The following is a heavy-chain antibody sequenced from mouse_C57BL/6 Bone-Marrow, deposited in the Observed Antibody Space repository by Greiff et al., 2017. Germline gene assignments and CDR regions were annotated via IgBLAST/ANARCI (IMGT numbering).Heavy chain of an antibody. D-gene: IGHD1-1*01. J-gene: IGHJ1*03. V-gene: IGHV1-74*01. Sequence: QVQLQQPGAELVKPGASVKVSCKASGYTFTSYWMHWVKQRPGQGLEWIGRIHPSDSDTNYNQKFKGKATLTVEKSSSTAYMQLSSLTSEDSAVYYCAIFITTVVRYFDVWGTGTTVTVSS. CDR3: AIFITTVVRYFDV. CDR2: IHPSDSDT. CDR1: GYTFTSYW.